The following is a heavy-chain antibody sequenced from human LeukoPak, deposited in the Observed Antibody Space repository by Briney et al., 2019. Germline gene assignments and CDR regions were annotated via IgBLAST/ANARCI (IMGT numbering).Heavy chain of an antibody. D-gene: IGHD6-13*01. V-gene: IGHV1-18*01. CDR3: ARDRWYAFDL. J-gene: IGHJ4*02. Sequence: ASVTVSCKASGYTFTINGISWVRQAPGQGLEWLGWVSANSGNTIYAERFQGRVSMARNTSTGTAYMDLTSLRYDDTAVYYCARDRWYAFDLWGQGTLLTVSS. CDR1: GYTFTING. CDR2: VSANSGNT.